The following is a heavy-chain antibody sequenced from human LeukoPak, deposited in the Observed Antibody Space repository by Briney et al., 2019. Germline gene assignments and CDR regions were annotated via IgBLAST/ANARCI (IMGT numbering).Heavy chain of an antibody. Sequence: SETLSLTCAVYGGSFSGYYWSWIRQPPGKGLEWIGEINHSGSTNYNPSLKSRVTISVDMSKNQFSLKLSSVTAADTAVYYCARVSGYSGYDYDYWGQGTLVTVSS. CDR3: ARVSGYSGYDYDY. J-gene: IGHJ4*02. CDR1: GGSFSGYY. V-gene: IGHV4-34*01. D-gene: IGHD5-12*01. CDR2: INHSGST.